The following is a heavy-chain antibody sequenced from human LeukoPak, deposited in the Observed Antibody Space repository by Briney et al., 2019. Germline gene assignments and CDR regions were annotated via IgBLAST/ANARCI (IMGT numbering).Heavy chain of an antibody. CDR3: SRALRRDGYNGNYYYYYYYMDV. J-gene: IGHJ6*03. D-gene: IGHD5-24*01. Sequence: PGGSLRLSCAASGFTFSSYAIHWVRQAPGKGLEWVAFISYDGSNKYYADSVKGRFTIFRDNSKNTLYLQMNSLRAEDTAVYFCSRALRRDGYNGNYYYYYYYMDVWGKGTTVTISS. V-gene: IGHV3-30*04. CDR2: ISYDGSNK. CDR1: GFTFSSYA.